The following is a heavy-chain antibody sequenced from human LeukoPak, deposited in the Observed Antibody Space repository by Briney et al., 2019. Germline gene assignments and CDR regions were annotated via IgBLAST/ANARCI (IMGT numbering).Heavy chain of an antibody. V-gene: IGHV4-34*01. CDR3: AGGNWFDP. J-gene: IGHJ5*02. CDR1: GFTDNNNY. CDR2: VNYNGSA. Sequence: GSLRPSCVASGFTDNNNYMNWVHQSPGKGLEWIGEVNYNGSANYGPSLKSRVTVSVDTTKNQFSLKLSSVTAADTAVYYCAGGNWFDPWGQGTLVTVSA.